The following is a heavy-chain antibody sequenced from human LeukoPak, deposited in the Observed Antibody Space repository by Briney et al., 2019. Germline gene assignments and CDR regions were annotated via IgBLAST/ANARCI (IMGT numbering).Heavy chain of an antibody. CDR2: MNPNSGNT. CDR3: ARGPPRYYYGSGSFYGMDV. V-gene: IGHV1-8*01. J-gene: IGHJ6*02. Sequence: ASVKVSCKASGYTFTSYDINWVRQAPGQGLEWMGWMNPNSGNTGYAQKFQGRVTMTRNTSISTAYMELSSLRSEDTAVYYCARGPPRYYYGSGSFYGMDVWGQGTTVTVSS. CDR1: GYTFTSYD. D-gene: IGHD3-10*01.